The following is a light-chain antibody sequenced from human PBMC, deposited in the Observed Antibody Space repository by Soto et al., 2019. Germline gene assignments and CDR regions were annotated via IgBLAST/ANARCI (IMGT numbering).Light chain of an antibody. CDR3: ATWDDSLNAWV. CDR1: NSNIGNNA. V-gene: IGLV1-36*01. Sequence: QSVLTQPPSVSEAPRQSVTISCSGSNSNIGNNAVNWYQQLPGKAPKLLIFYDDLLPSGVSDRFSGSRSDTSASLAISGLQSEDEADYYCATWDDSLNAWVFGGGTKVTVL. CDR2: YDD. J-gene: IGLJ3*02.